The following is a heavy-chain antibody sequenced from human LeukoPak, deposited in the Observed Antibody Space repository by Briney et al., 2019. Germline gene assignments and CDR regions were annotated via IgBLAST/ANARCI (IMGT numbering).Heavy chain of an antibody. CDR2: IGSDGKT. Sequence: GGSLRLSCAASGFSISNYPMTWVRQAPGKGLEWVSAIGSDGKTYYADSVKGRFTISRDNSKNTLYPRMNSLRAEDTAVYHCARQADRSGWWNDYWGQGALVAVSS. D-gene: IGHD6-19*01. J-gene: IGHJ4*02. CDR3: ARQADRSGWWNDY. CDR1: GFSISNYP. V-gene: IGHV3-23*01.